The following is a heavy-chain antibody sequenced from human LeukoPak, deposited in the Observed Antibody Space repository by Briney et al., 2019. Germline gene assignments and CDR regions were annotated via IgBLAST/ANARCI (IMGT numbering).Heavy chain of an antibody. Sequence: GGSLRLSCAASGFTVSSNYMSWVRQAPGKGLEWVAVIWYDGSNKYYADSVKGRFTISRDNSKNTLYLQMNSLRAEDTAVYYCARILQRSYYYYYGMDVWGQGTTVTVSS. D-gene: IGHD4-11*01. J-gene: IGHJ6*02. CDR2: IWYDGSNK. V-gene: IGHV3-33*08. CDR3: ARILQRSYYYYYGMDV. CDR1: GFTVSSNY.